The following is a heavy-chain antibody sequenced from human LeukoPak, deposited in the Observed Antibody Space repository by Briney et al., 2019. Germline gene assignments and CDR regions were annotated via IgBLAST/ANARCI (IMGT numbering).Heavy chain of an antibody. D-gene: IGHD6-6*01. CDR3: ARDVGYSSSSGAFDY. V-gene: IGHV4-39*07. CDR2: IYDSGST. Sequence: SETLSLTCTVSGGSIRSSYYYWGWIRQPPGKGLEWIGSIYDSGSTNYNPSLKSRVTISVDTSKNQFSLKLSSVTAADTAVYYCARDVGYSSSSGAFDYWGQGTLVTVSS. CDR1: GGSIRSSYYY. J-gene: IGHJ4*02.